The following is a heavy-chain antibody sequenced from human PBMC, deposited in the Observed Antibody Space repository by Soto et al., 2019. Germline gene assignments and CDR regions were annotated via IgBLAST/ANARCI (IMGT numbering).Heavy chain of an antibody. CDR3: AKRAYGEALAP. CDR2: IYDSGHT. J-gene: IGHJ5*02. Sequence: SETLSLTCVVSGGSITSSGSWWAWIRQPPGKRLEWIAIIYDSGHTFYNPSLESRVSISADTSKNQFSLKVNSVTAADTAVYYCAKRAYGEALAPWGQGTLVTVSS. D-gene: IGHD4-17*01. V-gene: IGHV4-39*01. CDR1: GGSITSSGSW.